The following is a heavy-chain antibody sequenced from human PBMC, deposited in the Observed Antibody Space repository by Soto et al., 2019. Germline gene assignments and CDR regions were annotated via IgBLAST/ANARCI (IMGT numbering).Heavy chain of an antibody. Sequence: SETLSLTCTVSGGSISSYYWSWIRQPPGKGLEWIGYIYYSGSTNYNPSLKSRVTISVDTSKNQFSLKLSSVTAADTAVYYCARGVSSSWSYYFDYWGQGTLVTVSS. D-gene: IGHD6-13*01. CDR1: GGSISSYY. CDR3: ARGVSSSWSYYFDY. CDR2: IYYSGST. V-gene: IGHV4-59*01. J-gene: IGHJ4*02.